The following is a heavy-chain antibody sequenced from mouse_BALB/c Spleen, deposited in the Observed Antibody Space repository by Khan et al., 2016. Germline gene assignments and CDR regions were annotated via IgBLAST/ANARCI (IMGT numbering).Heavy chain of an antibody. J-gene: IGHJ4*01. CDR1: GYSFTSYY. Sequence: VQLKQSGPELMKPGASVKISCKASGYSFTSYYMHWVKQSHGKSLEWIGYIDPFNGGTSYNQKFKGKATLTVDKSSSPAYMHLSSLTSEDSAVYYCASSTQSFYAMDYWGQGTSVTVSS. CDR3: ASSTQSFYAMDY. D-gene: IGHD1-1*01. CDR2: IDPFNGGT. V-gene: IGHV1S135*01.